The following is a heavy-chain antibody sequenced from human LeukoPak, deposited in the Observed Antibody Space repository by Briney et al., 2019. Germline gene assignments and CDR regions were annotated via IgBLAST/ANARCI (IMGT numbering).Heavy chain of an antibody. J-gene: IGHJ4*02. V-gene: IGHV1-2*06. CDR3: ARGSTYYYDSSGYYRDY. Sequence: GASVKVSCKASGYTFTSYYMHWVRQAPGQGLEWMGRINPNSGGTNYAQKFQGRVTMTRDTSISTAYMELSRLRSDDTAVYYCARGSTYYYDSSGYYRDYWGQGTLVTVSS. CDR2: INPNSGGT. CDR1: GYTFTSYY. D-gene: IGHD3-22*01.